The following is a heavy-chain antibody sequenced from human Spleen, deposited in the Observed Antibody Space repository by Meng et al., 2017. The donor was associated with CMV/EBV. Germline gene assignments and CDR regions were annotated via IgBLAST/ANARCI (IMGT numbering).Heavy chain of an antibody. CDR3: AKDLTSKPVTTGAFDI. D-gene: IGHD4-17*01. CDR2: IWYDGSNK. J-gene: IGHJ3*02. Sequence: GESLKISCAASGFTFSSYTMNWVRQSPGKGLEWVAVIWYDGSNKYYADSVKGRFTISRDNSKNTLYLQMNSLRAEDTAVYYCAKDLTSKPVTTGAFDIWGQGTMVTVSS. V-gene: IGHV3-33*06. CDR1: GFTFSSYT.